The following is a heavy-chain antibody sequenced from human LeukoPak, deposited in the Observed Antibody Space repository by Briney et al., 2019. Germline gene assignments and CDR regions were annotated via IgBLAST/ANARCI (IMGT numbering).Heavy chain of an antibody. CDR1: GFSFSSSW. CDR2: INDDETST. V-gene: IGHV3-74*01. D-gene: IGHD1-26*01. CDR3: ATTGSGSYYDY. J-gene: IGHJ4*02. Sequence: GGSLRRSCAASGFSFSSSWMHWVRQAPGKGLVWVSRINDDETSTSYADSVKGRFTISRDNAKNTLYLQMNSLRADDTAVYYCATTGSGSYYDYWGQGNLVTVSS.